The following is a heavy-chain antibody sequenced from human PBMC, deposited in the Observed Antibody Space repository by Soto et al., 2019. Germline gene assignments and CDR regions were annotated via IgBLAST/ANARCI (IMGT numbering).Heavy chain of an antibody. J-gene: IGHJ6*02. CDR2: IIPIFGTA. CDR3: ARHIAARPDSHSNYYYYYGMDV. D-gene: IGHD6-6*01. CDR1: GGTFSSYA. V-gene: IGHV1-69*13. Sequence: SVKVSCKASGGTFSSYAISWVRQAPGQGLEWMGGIIPIFGTANYAQKFQGRVTITADESTSTAYMELSSLRSEDTAVYYCARHIAARPDSHSNYYYYYGMDVWGQGTTVTVS.